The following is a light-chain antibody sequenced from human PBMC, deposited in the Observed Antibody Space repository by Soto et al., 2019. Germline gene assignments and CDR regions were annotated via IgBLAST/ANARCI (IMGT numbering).Light chain of an antibody. CDR3: QQYGSSPET. Sequence: EIVSTQSPGTLSLCPGVRASLSCRACQSVSSSYLAWYQQKPGQAPRLLIYGASSRATGIPDRFSGSGSGTDFTLTISRLEPEDFAVYYCQQYGSSPETFGQGTKVDI. J-gene: IGKJ1*01. CDR2: GAS. V-gene: IGKV3-20*01. CDR1: QSVSSSY.